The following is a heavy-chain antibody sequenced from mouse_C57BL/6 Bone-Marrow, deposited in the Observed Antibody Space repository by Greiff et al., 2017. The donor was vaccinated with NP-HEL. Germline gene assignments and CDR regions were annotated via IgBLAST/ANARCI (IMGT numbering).Heavy chain of an antibody. CDR2: IYPGSGST. D-gene: IGHD2-2*01. Sequence: VQLQQPGAELVKPGASVKMSCKASGYTFTSYWITWVKQRPGQGLEWIGDIYPGSGSTNYNEKFKSKATLTVDTSSSTAYMQLSSLTSEDSAVYYCARGLRRYWYFDVWGTGTTVIVSS. CDR3: ARGLRRYWYFDV. CDR1: GYTFTSYW. J-gene: IGHJ1*03. V-gene: IGHV1-55*01.